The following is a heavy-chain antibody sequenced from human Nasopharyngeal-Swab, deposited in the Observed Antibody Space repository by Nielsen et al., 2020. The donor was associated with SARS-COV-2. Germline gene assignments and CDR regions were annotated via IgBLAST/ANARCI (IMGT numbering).Heavy chain of an antibody. CDR1: GFTLSSNV. V-gene: IGHV3-30*04. Sequence: GGSLRLSCAASGFTLSSNVMNWVRQAPGKGLEWVAVISFGGGYEHHADSVKGRVTISRDNSGNTLYLQMNSLRGEDTAIYYCVKDLAYDEVSWGQGTLVTVSS. CDR3: VKDLAYDEVS. CDR2: ISFGGGYE. J-gene: IGHJ5*02. D-gene: IGHD5-12*01.